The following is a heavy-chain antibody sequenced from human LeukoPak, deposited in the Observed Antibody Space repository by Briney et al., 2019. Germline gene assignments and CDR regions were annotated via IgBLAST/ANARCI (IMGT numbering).Heavy chain of an antibody. V-gene: IGHV4-4*09. CDR2: ISSSGSV. Sequence: SETLSLTCTVSRGSISGSIRSYYWSWLRQPPGKGLEWIGYISSSGSVNDNPSLRSRVTISVDTSKNQFFLNLSSVSAADTAVYYCARTPLGYSGAYYFDYWGQGTLVTVSP. CDR1: RGSISGSIRSYY. J-gene: IGHJ4*02. CDR3: ARTPLGYSGAYYFDY. D-gene: IGHD5-12*01.